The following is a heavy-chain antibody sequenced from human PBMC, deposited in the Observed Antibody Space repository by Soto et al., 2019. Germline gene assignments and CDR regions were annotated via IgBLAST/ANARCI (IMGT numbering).Heavy chain of an antibody. CDR1: GFTFSNAW. D-gene: IGHD5-18*01. CDR3: TTHSPADPDTAMVRLDY. CDR2: IKSKTDGGTT. J-gene: IGHJ4*02. V-gene: IGHV3-15*01. Sequence: GGSLRLSCAASGFTFSNAWMSWVRQAPGKGLEWVGRIKSKTDGGTTDYAAPVKGRFTISRDDSKNTLYLQMNSLKTEDTAVYYCTTHSPADPDTAMVRLDYWGQGTLVTVSS.